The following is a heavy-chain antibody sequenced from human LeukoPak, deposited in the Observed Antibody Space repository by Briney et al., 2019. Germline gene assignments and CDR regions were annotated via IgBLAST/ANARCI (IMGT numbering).Heavy chain of an antibody. D-gene: IGHD3-3*01. CDR2: IIPIFGTA. J-gene: IGHJ5*02. V-gene: IGHV1-69*13. CDR3: ARNPTVVAVGVVLDLFDP. Sequence: ASVKVSCKASGGTFSSYAISWVRQAPGQGLEWMGGIIPIFGTANYAQKFQGRVTITADESTSTAYMELSSLRSEDTAVYYCARNPTVVAVGVVLDLFDPWGQGTLVTVSS. CDR1: GGTFSSYA.